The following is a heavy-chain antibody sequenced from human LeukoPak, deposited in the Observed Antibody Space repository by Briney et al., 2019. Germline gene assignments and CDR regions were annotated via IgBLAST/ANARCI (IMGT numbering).Heavy chain of an antibody. CDR1: GFTFSYYG. J-gene: IGHJ4*02. CDR2: IRYDGSDK. Sequence: RTGGSLRLSCAASGFTFSYYGMHWVRQAPGKGLEWVAFIRYDGSDKSYADSVKGRFTISRDNSENTLYLQINSLRVEDTAVYYCAKDTPTTGYHLDSWGQGTLVTVSS. V-gene: IGHV3-30*02. D-gene: IGHD1-1*01. CDR3: AKDTPTTGYHLDS.